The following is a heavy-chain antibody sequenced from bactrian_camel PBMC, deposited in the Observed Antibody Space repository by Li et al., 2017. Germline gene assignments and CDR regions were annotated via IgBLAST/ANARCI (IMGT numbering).Heavy chain of an antibody. Sequence: VQLVESGGGFVLPGGSLRLSCAASGFTFEHYAMSWVRQAPGKGVEWVSAIHSSGSTTFYSDSVKGRFTISRDNAKNTLYLQLNSQKTEDTAMYYCANGGRLWDLTPFHYWGQGTQVTVS. D-gene: IGHD4*01. J-gene: IGHJ4*01. CDR1: GFTFEHYA. CDR3: ANGGRLWDLTPFHY. CDR2: IHSSGSTT. V-gene: IGHV3S31*01.